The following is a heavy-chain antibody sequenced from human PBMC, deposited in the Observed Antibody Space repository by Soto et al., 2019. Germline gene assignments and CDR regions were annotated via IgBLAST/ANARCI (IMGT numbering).Heavy chain of an antibody. CDR1: GFTFVNYA. CDR3: AKDRGGSGWRFDY. CDR2: IAASGATT. D-gene: IGHD6-19*01. Sequence: GGSLRLSCAASGFTFVNYAMSWVRQAPGKGLEWVSAIAASGATTYYADSVKGRLTVSRDNSKNTLYLQMNSLRAEDTAVYYCAKDRGGSGWRFDYWGQGTLVTVSS. J-gene: IGHJ4*02. V-gene: IGHV3-23*01.